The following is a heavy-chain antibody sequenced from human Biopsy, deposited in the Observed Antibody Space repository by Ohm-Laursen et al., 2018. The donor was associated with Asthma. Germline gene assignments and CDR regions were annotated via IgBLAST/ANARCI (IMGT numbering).Heavy chain of an antibody. Sequence: SVKVSCNTSGYTFNSAGITWVRPAPGPGLEWMGWISVYNGNTKVAQKLQDRVTMITDTSTSTAYMELRSLRSDDTAVYFCARAVDYSHYYGIDVWGQGTTVTVS. CDR1: GYTFNSAG. CDR3: ARAVDYSHYYGIDV. CDR2: ISVYNGNT. D-gene: IGHD3-10*01. V-gene: IGHV1-18*01. J-gene: IGHJ6*02.